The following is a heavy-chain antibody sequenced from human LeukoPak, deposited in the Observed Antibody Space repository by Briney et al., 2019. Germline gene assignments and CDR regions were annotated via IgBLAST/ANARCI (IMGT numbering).Heavy chain of an antibody. CDR2: INAGNGNT. D-gene: IGHD6-19*01. Sequence: ASVKVSCKASGYTFTSYAMHWVRQAPGQRLEWMGWINAGNGNTKYSQKLQGRVTMTTDTSTSTAYMELRSLRSDDTAVYYCARVRRQQWLVHYYGMDVWGQGTTVTVSS. J-gene: IGHJ6*02. CDR3: ARVRRQQWLVHYYGMDV. V-gene: IGHV1-3*01. CDR1: GYTFTSYA.